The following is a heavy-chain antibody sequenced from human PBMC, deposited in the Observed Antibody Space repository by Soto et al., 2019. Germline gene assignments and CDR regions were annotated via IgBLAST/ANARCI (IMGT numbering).Heavy chain of an antibody. J-gene: IGHJ4*02. V-gene: IGHV3-53*02. Sequence: EVQVVETGGGSIQPGGSLRLTCAASGFSVTRNYMTWVRQAPGKGLEWVSVIYTDDNTYYADSVKGRFTISRDKSKNTLYLQMNNLRAQDTAVYYCATSSGWYCFDYWGQGTLVTVSS. CDR2: IYTDDNT. CDR1: GFSVTRNY. D-gene: IGHD6-19*01. CDR3: ATSSGWYCFDY.